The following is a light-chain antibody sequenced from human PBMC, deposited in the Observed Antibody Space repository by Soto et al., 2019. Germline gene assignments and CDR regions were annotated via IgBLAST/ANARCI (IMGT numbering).Light chain of an antibody. CDR3: SAWDDNIYGPV. Sequence: QSVLTQPPSASGTPGQRVAISCSGGSSDIGSNPVNWYLHLPGAAPKLLIYRANQRPSGVPDRFSGSKSGTSASLTISGLQSEDEADYFCSAWDDNIYGPVFGGGTQLTVL. J-gene: IGLJ2*01. V-gene: IGLV1-44*01. CDR2: RAN. CDR1: SSDIGSNP.